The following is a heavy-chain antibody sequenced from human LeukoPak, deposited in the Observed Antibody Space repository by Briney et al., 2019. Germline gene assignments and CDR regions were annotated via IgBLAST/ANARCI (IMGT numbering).Heavy chain of an antibody. V-gene: IGHV3-20*04. CDR2: INWNGGST. D-gene: IGHD6-13*01. CDR3: ARVGSSSWYSFAY. Sequence: GGSLRLSCAASGFTFDDYGMSWVRQAPGKGLEWVSDINWNGGSTGYADSVKGRFTISRDNAKNSLYLQMNSLRAEDTALYYCARVGSSSWYSFAYWGPRTLVTVSS. J-gene: IGHJ4*02. CDR1: GFTFDDYG.